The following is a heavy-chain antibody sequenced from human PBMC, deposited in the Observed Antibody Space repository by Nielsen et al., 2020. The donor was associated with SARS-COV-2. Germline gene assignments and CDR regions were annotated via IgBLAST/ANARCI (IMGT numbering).Heavy chain of an antibody. CDR1: GFTFDDYA. CDR3: AKAPQGVYSSSGY. CDR2: ISWNSGSI. Sequence: GGSLRLSCAASGFTFDDYAMHWVRQAPGKGLEWVSGISWNSGSIGYADSVKGRFTIPRDNAKNSLYLQMNSLRAEDTALYYCAKAPQGVYSSSGYWGQGTLVTVSS. V-gene: IGHV3-9*01. J-gene: IGHJ4*02. D-gene: IGHD6-6*01.